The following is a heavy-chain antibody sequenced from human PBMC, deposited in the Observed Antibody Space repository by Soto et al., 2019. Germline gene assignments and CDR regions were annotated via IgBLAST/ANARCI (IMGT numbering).Heavy chain of an antibody. V-gene: IGHV1-3*01. Sequence: VASVKVSCKASGYTFTSHAMHWVRQAPGQRLEWMGWINAGNGNTKYSQKFQGRVTITRDTSASTAYMELSSLRSEDTAVYYCARVGRYCSGGSCSHFDYWGQGTLVTVSS. CDR1: GYTFTSHA. D-gene: IGHD2-15*01. J-gene: IGHJ4*02. CDR2: INAGNGNT. CDR3: ARVGRYCSGGSCSHFDY.